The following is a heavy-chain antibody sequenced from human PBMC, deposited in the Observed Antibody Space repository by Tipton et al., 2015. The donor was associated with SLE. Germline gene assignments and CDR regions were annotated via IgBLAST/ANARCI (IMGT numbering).Heavy chain of an antibody. CDR1: GFAVSTNY. CDR2: IYVGGST. CDR3: AREPYLGSIFGVVTSYFDY. V-gene: IGHV3-53*04. J-gene: IGHJ4*02. Sequence: SLRLSCAASGFAVSTNYMTWVRQAPGKGLEWVSAIYVGGSTYYADSVNGRFTVSRHNSKNIVYLQMNSLRDEDTAVYYCAREPYLGSIFGVVTSYFDYWGQGTLVTVSS. D-gene: IGHD3-3*01.